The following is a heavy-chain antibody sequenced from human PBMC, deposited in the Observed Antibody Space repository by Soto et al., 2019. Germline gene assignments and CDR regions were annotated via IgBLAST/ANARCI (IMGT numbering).Heavy chain of an antibody. V-gene: IGHV3-30*18. CDR2: TSYDGNNE. D-gene: IGHD1-1*01. CDR1: GINFNDYW. J-gene: IGHJ4*02. Sequence: GGSLRLSCAASGINFNDYWMSWVRQAPGKGLEWVALTSYDGNNEYYTDSVKGRFTISRDNSKNTLFLQMNSPRPEDTAVYYCAKDKGVFNWATSYFDYWGQGALVTVSS. CDR3: AKDKGVFNWATSYFDY.